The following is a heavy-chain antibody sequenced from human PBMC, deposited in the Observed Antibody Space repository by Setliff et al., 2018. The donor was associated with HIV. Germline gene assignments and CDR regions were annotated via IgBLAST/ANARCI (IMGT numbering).Heavy chain of an antibody. CDR1: GYTFTNYD. Sequence: ASVKVSCKASGYTFTNYDINWVRQSPGQGLEWLGWMNPNSGRAGSAQMFKGRLTMTRDTSTSTAYMKLSSLTSDDTAVYYCARGRLSWSPDFWGQGTLVTVSS. CDR3: ARGRLSWSPDF. CDR2: MNPNSGRA. V-gene: IGHV1-8*02. J-gene: IGHJ4*02.